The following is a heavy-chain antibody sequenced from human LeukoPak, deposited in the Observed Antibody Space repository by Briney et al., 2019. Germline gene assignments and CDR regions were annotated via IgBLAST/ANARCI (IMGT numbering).Heavy chain of an antibody. V-gene: IGHV3-64*01. Sequence: GGSLRLSCAASGFTFSSYAMHWVRQAPGKGLEYVSTISSNGGSTYYANSVKGRFTISRDNSKNTLYLQMNSLRAEDTAVYYCAKVYGTYYYDSSGYYAFDYWGQGTLVTVSS. CDR3: AKVYGTYYYDSSGYYAFDY. CDR1: GFTFSSYA. CDR2: ISSNGGST. J-gene: IGHJ4*02. D-gene: IGHD3-22*01.